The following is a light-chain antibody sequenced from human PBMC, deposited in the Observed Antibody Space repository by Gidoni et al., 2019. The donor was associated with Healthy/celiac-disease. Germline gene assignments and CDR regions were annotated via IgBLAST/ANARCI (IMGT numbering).Light chain of an antibody. V-gene: IGKV1-5*03. CDR3: QQYNSYST. J-gene: IGKJ3*01. CDR2: QAS. CDR1: QSISSW. Sequence: EIQMTQSASTLSSSVGDRVTITCRASQSISSWLAWYQQKPGKAPTLLIYQASSLESGVPSRFSGSGSGTEFTLPISSLQPDDFATYYCQQYNSYSTFGPGTKVDIK.